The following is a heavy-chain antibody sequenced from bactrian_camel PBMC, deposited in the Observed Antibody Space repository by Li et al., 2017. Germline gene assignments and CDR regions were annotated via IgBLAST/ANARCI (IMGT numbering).Heavy chain of an antibody. Sequence: HVQLVESGGGSVQAGESLRLSCAASGSRYSSRCMAWYRQAPGQEREGVGFIYTVGDNAYYNKPVEGRFTVSQDSAKNTLYLHMNNLKPEDTAMYHCAASGGQLGRWCYEFPVNWVSWLYNWGQGTQVTVS. CDR1: GSRYSSRC. V-gene: IGHV3S1*01. D-gene: IGHD3*01. CDR3: AASGGQLGRWCYEFPVNWVSWLYN. CDR2: IYTVGDNA. J-gene: IGHJ4*01.